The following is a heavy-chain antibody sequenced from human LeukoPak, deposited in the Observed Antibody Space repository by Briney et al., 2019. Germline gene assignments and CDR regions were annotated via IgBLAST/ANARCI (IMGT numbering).Heavy chain of an antibody. D-gene: IGHD5-18*01. V-gene: IGHV4-31*03. CDR1: GGSISSGGYY. CDR2: IYYSGST. Sequence: SETLSLTCTVSGGSISSGGYYWSWIRQHPGKGLEWIGYIYYSGSTYYNPSLKSRVTISVDTSKNQFSLKLSSVTAADTAVYYCARAPVDTAMVSVEWFDPWGQGTLVTVSS. J-gene: IGHJ5*02. CDR3: ARAPVDTAMVSVEWFDP.